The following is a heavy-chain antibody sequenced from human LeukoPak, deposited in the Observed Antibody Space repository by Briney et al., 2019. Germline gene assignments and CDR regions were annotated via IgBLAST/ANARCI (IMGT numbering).Heavy chain of an antibody. V-gene: IGHV4-30-4*01. CDR3: ARQRGGYLAGFGP. CDR1: GGSISSGDYY. D-gene: IGHD3-16*01. Sequence: SETLPLTCTVSGGSISSGDYYWSWIRQPPGKGLEWIGYIYYSGSTYYNPSLKSRVTISVDTSKNQFSLKVSSVTAADTAVYYCARQRGGYLAGFGPWGQGTLVTVSS. J-gene: IGHJ5*02. CDR2: IYYSGST.